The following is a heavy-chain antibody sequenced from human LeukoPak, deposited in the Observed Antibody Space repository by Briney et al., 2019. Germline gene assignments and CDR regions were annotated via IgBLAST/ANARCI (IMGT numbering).Heavy chain of an antibody. CDR3: TKGYGNVVGWFDP. D-gene: IGHD2-15*01. CDR2: ISYSGST. CDR1: GRSINNYY. Sequence: SQTLSLTCTVSGRSINNYYWTWIRHPPGRGLEWIGYISYSGSTNYNPSLKSRVTLSVDTSKNQISLKLRFVTAADTAVYYCTKGYGNVVGWFDPWGQGTLVTVSS. J-gene: IGHJ5*02. V-gene: IGHV4-59*01.